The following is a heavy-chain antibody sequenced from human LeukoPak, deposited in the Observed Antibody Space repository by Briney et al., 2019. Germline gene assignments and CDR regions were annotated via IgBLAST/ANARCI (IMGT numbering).Heavy chain of an antibody. V-gene: IGHV4-31*03. CDR1: GGSISSGGYY. CDR3: ARGIIAAAGNIDY. CDR2: IYYSGST. J-gene: IGHJ4*02. Sequence: SQTLSLTCTVSGGSISSGGYYWRWIRQHPGKGLEWIGYIYYSGSTYYNPSLKSRVTISVDTSKNQFSLKLSSVTAADTAVYYCARGIIAAAGNIDYWGQGTLVTVSS. D-gene: IGHD6-13*01.